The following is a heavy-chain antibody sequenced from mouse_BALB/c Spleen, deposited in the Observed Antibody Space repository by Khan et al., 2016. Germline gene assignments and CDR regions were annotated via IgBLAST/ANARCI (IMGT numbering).Heavy chain of an antibody. J-gene: IGHJ3*01. CDR3: ARSPYDYDVGFAY. CDR1: GFNIKDTY. V-gene: IGHV14-3*02. D-gene: IGHD2-4*01. CDR2: IDPANGNT. Sequence: VQLQQSGAELVKPGASVKLSCTASGFNIKDTYMHWVKQRPEQGLEWIGRIDPANGNTKYDPKFQGKATITADKSSNTAHLQLSSLTSDDTAVYYCARSPYDYDVGFAYWGQGTLVTVSA.